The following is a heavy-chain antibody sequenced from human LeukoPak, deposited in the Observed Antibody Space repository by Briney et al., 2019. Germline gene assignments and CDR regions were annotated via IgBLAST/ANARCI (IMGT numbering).Heavy chain of an antibody. J-gene: IGHJ4*02. D-gene: IGHD3-16*01. Sequence: PGGSLRLSCAASGFTFSSYSMNWVRQAPGKGLEWVSGITNSGENTYYAGSVKGRFTISRDNSKNTLFLEMNSLRVEDTAVYYCAKGRGFRVWDPWDNWGQGTLITVSS. CDR3: AKGRGFRVWDPWDN. CDR1: GFTFSSYS. V-gene: IGHV3-23*01. CDR2: ITNSGENT.